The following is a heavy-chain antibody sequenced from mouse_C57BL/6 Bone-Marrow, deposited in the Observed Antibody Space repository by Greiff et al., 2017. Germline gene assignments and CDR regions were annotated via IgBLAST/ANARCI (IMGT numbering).Heavy chain of an antibody. CDR3: TKSLYPIYYDYDDAYYFDY. D-gene: IGHD2-4*01. CDR2: IDPENGDT. Sequence: EVQLQHSGAELVRPGASVKLSCTASGFNIKDDYMHWVKQRPEQGLEWIGWIDPENGDTEYASKFQGKATITADTSSNTAYLQLSSLTSEDTAVYYCTKSLYPIYYDYDDAYYFDYWGQGTTLTVSS. CDR1: GFNIKDDY. J-gene: IGHJ2*01. V-gene: IGHV14-4*01.